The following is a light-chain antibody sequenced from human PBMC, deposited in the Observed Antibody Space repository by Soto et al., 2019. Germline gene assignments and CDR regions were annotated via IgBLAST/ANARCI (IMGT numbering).Light chain of an antibody. CDR1: QSVSSSY. Sequence: EIVLTQSPGTLSLSPGERATLSCRASQSVSSSYLAWYQQKPGQAPRLLIYGASSRATGIPDRFSGSGSGTDFTLTISRLEPEDCAGYYFQQYGSSPYTFGQGTKLEIK. J-gene: IGKJ2*01. V-gene: IGKV3-20*01. CDR3: QQYGSSPYT. CDR2: GAS.